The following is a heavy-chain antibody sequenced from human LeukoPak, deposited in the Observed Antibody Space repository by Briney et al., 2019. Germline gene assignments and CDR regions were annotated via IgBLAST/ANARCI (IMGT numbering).Heavy chain of an antibody. CDR2: IYSGGST. V-gene: IGHV3-66*01. J-gene: IGHJ4*02. CDR1: GFTVSSNY. CDR3: ARGVYSSSWASFDY. D-gene: IGHD6-13*01. Sequence: PGGSLRLSCAASGFTVSSNYMSWVRQAPGKGLEWVSVIYSGGSTYYADSVKGRFTISRDNSKNTLYLQMGSLRAEDMAVYYCARGVYSSSWASFDYWGQGTLVTVSS.